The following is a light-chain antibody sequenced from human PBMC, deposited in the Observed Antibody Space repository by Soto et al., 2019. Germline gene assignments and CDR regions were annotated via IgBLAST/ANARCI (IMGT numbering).Light chain of an antibody. CDR1: QGISNY. CDR3: QKYNRAPRTRT. CDR2: AAS. J-gene: IGKJ4*01. Sequence: DIQMTQSPSSLSASVGDRVTITCRASQGISNYLAWYQQKPGKVPKLLIYAASTLQSGVPSRFSGSGSGTDFTLTIISLQPEDVATYYCQKYNRAPRTRTFGGGTKVEIK. V-gene: IGKV1-27*01.